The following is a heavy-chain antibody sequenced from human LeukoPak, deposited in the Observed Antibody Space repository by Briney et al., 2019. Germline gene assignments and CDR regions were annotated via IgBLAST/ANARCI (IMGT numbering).Heavy chain of an antibody. CDR3: ARDGQCLDH. CDR2: IYQSGSA. J-gene: IGHJ4*02. Sequence: SETLSLTCTVSSGSITSGGYSWSWIRQPPGKGLEWIGYIYQSGSAYYNPSLKSRVTMSVDMSKNQFSLKLTSVTAADTAVYFCARDGQCLDHWGQGTLVTVSS. CDR1: SGSITSGGYS. V-gene: IGHV4-30-2*01. D-gene: IGHD6-19*01.